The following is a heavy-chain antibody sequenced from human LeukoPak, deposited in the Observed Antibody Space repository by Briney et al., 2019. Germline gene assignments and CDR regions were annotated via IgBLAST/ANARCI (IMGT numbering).Heavy chain of an antibody. CDR3: AKAVAAWDAFDI. J-gene: IGHJ3*02. CDR2: ISGSGGST. CDR1: GFTFSSYA. D-gene: IGHD6-19*01. Sequence: GGSLRVSCAASGFTFSSYAMSWVRQAPGKGLEWVSAISGSGGSTYYADSVKGRFTISRDNSKNTLYLQMNSLRAEDTAVYYCAKAVAAWDAFDIWGQGTMVTVSS. V-gene: IGHV3-23*01.